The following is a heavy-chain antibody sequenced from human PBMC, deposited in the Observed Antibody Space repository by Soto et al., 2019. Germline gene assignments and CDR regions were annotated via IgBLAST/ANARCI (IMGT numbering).Heavy chain of an antibody. CDR3: ARDLRLVRHWFDP. V-gene: IGHV4-30-4*01. D-gene: IGHD6-19*01. J-gene: IGHJ5*02. Sequence: SETLSLTCTVSGGSISSGDYYWSWIRQPPGKGLEWIGYIYYSGSTYYNPSLKSRVTISVDTSKNQFSLKLSSVTAADTAVYYCARDLRLVRHWFDPWGQGTLVTVSS. CDR2: IYYSGST. CDR1: GGSISSGDYY.